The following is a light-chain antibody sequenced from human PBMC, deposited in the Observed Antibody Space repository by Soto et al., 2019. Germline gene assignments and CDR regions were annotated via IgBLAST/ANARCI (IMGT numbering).Light chain of an antibody. CDR2: LEGRGSY. V-gene: IGLV4-60*02. CDR1: SGHSSYI. Sequence: QSVLTQSSSASASLGSSVKLTCTLSSGHSSYIIAWHQQQPGKAPRYLMKLEGRGSYNKGSGVPDRFSGSSSGADRYLTISNLPFEDEADYYCETWDSNNWVFGGGTKLTVL. J-gene: IGLJ3*02. CDR3: ETWDSNNWV.